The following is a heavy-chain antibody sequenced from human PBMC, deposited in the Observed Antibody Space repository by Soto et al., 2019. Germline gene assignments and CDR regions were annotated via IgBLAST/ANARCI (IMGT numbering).Heavy chain of an antibody. CDR2: ITDTGGDA. J-gene: IGHJ4*02. D-gene: IGHD3-10*01. CDR3: ATGSKESYQGSRIFDF. Sequence: GGSLRLSCVASGITFGNRAMSWVRQAPGEGLEWVSAITDTGGDAKYADSVRGRFAISRDNSKNTLYLQMSSLRAEDSAVYYCATGSKESYQGSRIFDFWGRGTLVTVSS. CDR1: GITFGNRA. V-gene: IGHV3-23*01.